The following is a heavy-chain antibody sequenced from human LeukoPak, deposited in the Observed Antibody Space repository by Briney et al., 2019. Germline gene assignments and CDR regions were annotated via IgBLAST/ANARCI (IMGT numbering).Heavy chain of an antibody. D-gene: IGHD6-19*01. V-gene: IGHV3-30*02. CDR3: AKADGGQWPSSYYYYYMDV. J-gene: IGHJ6*03. Sequence: GGSLRLSCAASGFAFSTYDIHWVRQAPGRGLEWVAFIRYDGSNKYYADSVKGRLTITRDNSKNTLYLQMNSLRAEDTAVYYCAKADGGQWPSSYYYYYMDVWGKGTTVTVSS. CDR1: GFAFSTYD. CDR2: IRYDGSNK.